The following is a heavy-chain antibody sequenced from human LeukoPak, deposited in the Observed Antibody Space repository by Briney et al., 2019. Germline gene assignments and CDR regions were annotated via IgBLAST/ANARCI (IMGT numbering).Heavy chain of an antibody. D-gene: IGHD4-17*01. CDR1: GYRFTKSW. Sequence: GEPLKISCEGSGYRFTKSWIGWVRQMPGKGLEWLGIIYPDDSRTRYSPSFQGQVTMSVDKSISTAYLQWSSLKASDTAMYYCARPSYGASDYWGQGTLVTVSS. CDR3: ARPSYGASDY. J-gene: IGHJ4*02. V-gene: IGHV5-51*01. CDR2: IYPDDSRT.